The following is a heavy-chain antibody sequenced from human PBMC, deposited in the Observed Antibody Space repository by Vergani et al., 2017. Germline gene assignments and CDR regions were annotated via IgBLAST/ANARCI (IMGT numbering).Heavy chain of an antibody. D-gene: IGHD6-19*01. V-gene: IGHV4-34*01. J-gene: IGHJ1*01. CDR2: INHSGST. Sequence: QVQLQQWGAGLLKPSETLSLTCAVYGGSFSGYYWSWIRQPPGQGLEWIGEINHSGSTNYNPSLKSRVTISVDTSKNQFSLKLGSVTAADTAVYYCARGPDIAVAGTTVAEYFQHWGQGTLVTVSS. CDR3: ARGPDIAVAGTTVAEYFQH. CDR1: GGSFSGYY.